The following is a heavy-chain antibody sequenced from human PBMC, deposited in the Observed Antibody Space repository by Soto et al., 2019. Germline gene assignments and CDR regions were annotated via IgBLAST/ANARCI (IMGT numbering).Heavy chain of an antibody. CDR2: VYHSGST. V-gene: IGHV4-4*02. D-gene: IGHD3-10*01. J-gene: IGHJ5*02. Sequence: TSETLSLTCAVSGGSISSSNWWSWVRQPPGKGLEWIGEVYHSGSTNYNPSLKSRVTISVDKSKNQFSLKLSSVTAADTAVYYCARDKGDYYGSGSYYNGWFDPWGQGTLVTVSS. CDR1: GGSISSSNW. CDR3: ARDKGDYYGSGSYYNGWFDP.